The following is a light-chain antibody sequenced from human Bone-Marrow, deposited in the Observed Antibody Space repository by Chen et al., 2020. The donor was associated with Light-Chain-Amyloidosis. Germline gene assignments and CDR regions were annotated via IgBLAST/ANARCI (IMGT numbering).Light chain of an antibody. V-gene: IGKV3-20*01. CDR2: GSS. J-gene: IGKJ4*01. CDR1: QTISSNY. CDR3: QQYGTSPLT. Sequence: EIVLTQSPGTLSLSPGEGANLSCRASQTISSNYLTWYQQTFGQAPRLLIYGSSSRATGIPDRFTGSGSGTDFTLTISRLEPEDLAMYYCQQYGTSPLTFGGGTKVEIK.